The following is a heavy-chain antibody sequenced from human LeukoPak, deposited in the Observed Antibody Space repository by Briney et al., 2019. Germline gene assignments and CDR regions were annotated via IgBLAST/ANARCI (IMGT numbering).Heavy chain of an antibody. CDR2: ISSSGSTI. J-gene: IGHJ4*02. CDR1: GFTFSDYY. D-gene: IGHD4-17*01. Sequence: PGGSLRLSCAASGFTFSDYYMSWIRQAPGKGLEWVSYISSSGSTIYYADSVKGRFTISRDNAKNSLYLQMNSLRAEDTTVYYCARSRYGDYRTTHAFIARFDYWGQGTLVTVSS. V-gene: IGHV3-11*01. CDR3: ARSRYGDYRTTHAFIARFDY.